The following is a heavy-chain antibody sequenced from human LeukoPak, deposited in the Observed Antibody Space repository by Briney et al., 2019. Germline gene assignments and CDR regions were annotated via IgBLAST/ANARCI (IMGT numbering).Heavy chain of an antibody. Sequence: ASVKVSCKASGGTFSSYAISWVRQAPGQGLEWMGGIIPIFGTANYAQKFQGRVTITADESTSTAYMELSSLRSEDTAVYYRAVSNREGLNVLRFLEWNYWGQGTLVTVSS. CDR1: GGTFSSYA. CDR2: IIPIFGTA. J-gene: IGHJ4*02. V-gene: IGHV1-69*13. CDR3: AVSNREGLNVLRFLEWNY. D-gene: IGHD3-3*01.